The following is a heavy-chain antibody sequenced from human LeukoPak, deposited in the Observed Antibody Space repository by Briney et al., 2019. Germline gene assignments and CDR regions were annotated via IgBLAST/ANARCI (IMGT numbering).Heavy chain of an antibody. D-gene: IGHD3-16*01. J-gene: IGHJ4*02. Sequence: ASVKVSCKASGYTFIAHYIHWVRQAPGQGLEWMGWINANTAVTNYAQKFQGRVTLTRDTSISTVYLEVTSVRSDDSAVYYCVRLGIGTFDWGQGTLVTVSS. V-gene: IGHV1-2*02. CDR3: VRLGIGTFD. CDR2: INANTAVT. CDR1: GYTFIAHY.